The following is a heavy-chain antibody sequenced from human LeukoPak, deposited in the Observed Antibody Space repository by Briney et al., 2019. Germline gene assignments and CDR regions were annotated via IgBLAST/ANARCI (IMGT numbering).Heavy chain of an antibody. V-gene: IGHV1-2*02. Sequence: ASVKVSCKASGYTFTGYYMHWVRQAPGQGLERMGWINPNSGGTNYAQKFQGRVTMTRDTSISTAYMELSRLRSDDTAVYYCARGTGYSSRHDYWGQGTLVTVSS. J-gene: IGHJ4*02. CDR1: GYTFTGYY. D-gene: IGHD6-13*01. CDR3: ARGTGYSSRHDY. CDR2: INPNSGGT.